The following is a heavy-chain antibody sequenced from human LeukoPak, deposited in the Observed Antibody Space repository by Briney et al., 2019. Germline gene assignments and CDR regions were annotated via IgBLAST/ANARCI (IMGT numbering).Heavy chain of an antibody. CDR1: GYTFTNYA. Sequence: ASVKVSCKASGYTFTNYAISWVRQAPGQGLEWMGGIIPIFGTANYAQKFQGRVTITTDESTSTAYMELSSLRSEDTAVYYCGYGVGLDYWGQGTLVTVSS. CDR2: IIPIFGTA. V-gene: IGHV1-69*05. J-gene: IGHJ4*02. D-gene: IGHD4-17*01. CDR3: GYGVGLDY.